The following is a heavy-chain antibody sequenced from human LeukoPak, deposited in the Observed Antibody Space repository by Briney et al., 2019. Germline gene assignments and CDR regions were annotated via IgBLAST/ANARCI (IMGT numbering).Heavy chain of an antibody. V-gene: IGHV3-7*01. Sequence: GGSLRLSCVASGFTFRDYWMSWVRQAPGKGLEWVANIKPDGSEKYYLESVKGRFTISRDNAKNSLYLQMNSLRADDTAVYHCANVGSEIWFGEYKGDYWGQGTLVTVSS. J-gene: IGHJ4*02. CDR3: ANVGSEIWFGEYKGDY. CDR1: GFTFRDYW. CDR2: IKPDGSEK. D-gene: IGHD3-10*01.